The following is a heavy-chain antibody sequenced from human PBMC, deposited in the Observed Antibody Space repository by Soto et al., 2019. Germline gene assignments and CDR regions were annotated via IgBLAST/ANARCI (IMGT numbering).Heavy chain of an antibody. V-gene: IGHV4-61*01. CDR2: VYYSGTT. CDR3: ARTTAVPNTLRSRYFFDY. Sequence: SETLSLTCSVSGGSVINKTYYCIWIRQPPWKRLEWIGYVYYSGTTNYNPSFKSRVTISVDLSKNQFSLRLSSVTTADTALYYCARTTAVPNTLRSRYFFDYWGQGTLVTVSS. CDR1: GGSVINKTYY. D-gene: IGHD4-17*01. J-gene: IGHJ4*02.